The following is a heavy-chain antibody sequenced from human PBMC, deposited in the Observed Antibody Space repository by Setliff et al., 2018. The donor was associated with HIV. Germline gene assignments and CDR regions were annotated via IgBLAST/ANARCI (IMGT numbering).Heavy chain of an antibody. J-gene: IGHJ4*02. V-gene: IGHV4-4*07. Sequence: PSETLSLTCTVSGGSISNYYWSWIRQPAEKGLEWIGEINHSGSTNYNPSLKSRVTMSEDKSKNQFSLRLSSVTAADTTVYYCARGLSFYDPGGFDYWGQGTLVTVSS. CDR1: GGSISNYY. CDR2: INHSGST. CDR3: ARGLSFYDPGGFDY. D-gene: IGHD3-22*01.